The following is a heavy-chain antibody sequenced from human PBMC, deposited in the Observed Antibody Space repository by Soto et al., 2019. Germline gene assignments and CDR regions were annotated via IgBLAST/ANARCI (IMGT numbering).Heavy chain of an antibody. D-gene: IGHD2-2*01. J-gene: IGHJ6*04. CDR2: ISGSAGRT. V-gene: IGHV3-23*01. CDR1: GFTFTSYA. Sequence: PGGSLRLSCAASGFTFTSYAMSWVRQAPGKGLEWVSIISGSAGRTYYADSVKGRFIISRDNSKNTLYLQMNSLRAEDTAVYFCAKVTSARVFYFGLDVWGKGTTVTVSS. CDR3: AKVTSARVFYFGLDV.